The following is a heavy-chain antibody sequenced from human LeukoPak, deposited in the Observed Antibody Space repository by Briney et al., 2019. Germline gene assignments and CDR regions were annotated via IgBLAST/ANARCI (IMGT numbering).Heavy chain of an antibody. J-gene: IGHJ4*02. D-gene: IGHD6-13*01. Sequence: GGSLRLSCAASGLSFSSFAMSWVRQAPGKGLEWVSSISSSSSYIYYADSVKGRFTISRDNAKNSLYLQMNSLRAEDTAVYYCAREGLIAAADYWGQGTLVTVSS. CDR2: ISSSSSYI. CDR3: AREGLIAAADY. V-gene: IGHV3-21*01. CDR1: GLSFSSFA.